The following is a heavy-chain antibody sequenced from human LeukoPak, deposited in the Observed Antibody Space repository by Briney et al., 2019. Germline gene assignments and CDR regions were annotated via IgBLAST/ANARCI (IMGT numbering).Heavy chain of an antibody. CDR1: GFTFSSYA. V-gene: IGHV3-23*01. CDR2: ISGSGGST. Sequence: PGGSLRLSCAASGFTFSSYAMSWVRQAPGKGLEWVSAISGSGGSTYYADSVKGRFTISRDNSKNTLYLQMNSLRAEDTAVYYCAKDRVRGVIARGYYYYMDVWGKGTAVTVSS. J-gene: IGHJ6*03. D-gene: IGHD2-21*01. CDR3: AKDRVRGVIARGYYYYMDV.